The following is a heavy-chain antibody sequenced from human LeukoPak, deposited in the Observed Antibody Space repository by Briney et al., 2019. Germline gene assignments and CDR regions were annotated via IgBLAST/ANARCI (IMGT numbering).Heavy chain of an antibody. CDR1: GYTFTGYY. CDR3: ARVPRYCSGGSCPLDY. CDR2: INPNSGGT. Sequence: ASVKVSCKASGYTFTGYYMHWVRQAPGQGLEWMGWINPNSGGTNYAQKFQGRVTMTRDTSISTAHMELSRLRSDDTAVYYCARVPRYCSGGSCPLDYWGQGTLVTVSS. D-gene: IGHD2-15*01. V-gene: IGHV1-2*02. J-gene: IGHJ4*02.